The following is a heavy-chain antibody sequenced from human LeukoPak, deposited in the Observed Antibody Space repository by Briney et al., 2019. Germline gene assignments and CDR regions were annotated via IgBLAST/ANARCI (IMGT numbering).Heavy chain of an antibody. J-gene: IGHJ6*02. D-gene: IGHD6-6*01. CDR1: GGSFSGYY. V-gene: IGHV4-34*01. CDR2: INHSGST. Sequence: SETLSLTCAVYGGSFSGYYWSWIRQPPGKGLEWIGEINHSGSTNYNPSLKSRVTISVDTSKNQFSLKLSSVTAADTAVYYCASLYSSSAFYYYYGMDVWGQGTTVTVSS. CDR3: ASLYSSSAFYYYYGMDV.